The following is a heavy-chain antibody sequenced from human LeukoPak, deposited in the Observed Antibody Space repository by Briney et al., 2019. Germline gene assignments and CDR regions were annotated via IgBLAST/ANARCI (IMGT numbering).Heavy chain of an antibody. CDR2: VYYTGGT. Sequence: SETLSLTCTVSGGSISSYTNYWGWIRQPPGKGLEWIATVYYTGGTYYNPSLKSRVTISIDTSRNHFSLKLTSVIAADTAMYYCVSNSSSSPWFAPWGQGTLDTVSS. V-gene: IGHV4-39*02. J-gene: IGHJ5*02. CDR1: GGSISSYTNY. D-gene: IGHD6-6*01. CDR3: VSNSSSSPWFAP.